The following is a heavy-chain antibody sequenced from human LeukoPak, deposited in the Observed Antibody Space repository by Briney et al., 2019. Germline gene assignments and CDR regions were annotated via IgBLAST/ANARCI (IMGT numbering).Heavy chain of an antibody. J-gene: IGHJ6*04. CDR1: RFTFSSYW. CDR3: ARGGAVAGIMDV. Sequence: GGSLRLSCAAARFTFSSYWMHWVRQAPGKGLVWVSRINSDGSSTTYADSVKGRFTISRDNAKNTLYLQMNSLRAEDTAVYYCARGGAVAGIMDVWGKGTTVTVSS. V-gene: IGHV3-74*01. CDR2: INSDGSST. D-gene: IGHD6-13*01.